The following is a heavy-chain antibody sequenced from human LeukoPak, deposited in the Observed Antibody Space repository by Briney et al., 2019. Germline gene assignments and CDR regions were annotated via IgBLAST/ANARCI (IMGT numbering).Heavy chain of an antibody. CDR1: GVSISSYY. CDR2: IYNSGST. V-gene: IGHV4-59*01. D-gene: IGHD6-13*01. J-gene: IGHJ5*02. CDR3: ARFSVAAAGTGWFDP. Sequence: PSETPSLTCTVSGVSISSYYWSWIRQPPGKGLELIGYIYNSGSTNYNPSLKSRVTISVDTSKNQLSLKLSSVTAADTAVYYCARFSVAAAGTGWFDPWGQGTLVTVS.